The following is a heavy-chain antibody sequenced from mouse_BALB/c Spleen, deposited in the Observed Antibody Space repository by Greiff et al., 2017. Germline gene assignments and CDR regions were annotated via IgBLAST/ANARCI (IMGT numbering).Heavy chain of an antibody. V-gene: IGHV1-7*01. CDR3: ARRGFPAWFAY. J-gene: IGHJ3*01. CDR1: GYTFTSYW. CDR2: INPSTGYT. Sequence: VQLVESGAELAKPGASVKMSCKASGYTFTSYWMHWVKQRPGQGLEWIGYINPSTGYTEYNQKFKDKATLTADKSSSTAYMQLSSLTSEDSAVYYCARRGFPAWFAYWGQGTLVTVSA.